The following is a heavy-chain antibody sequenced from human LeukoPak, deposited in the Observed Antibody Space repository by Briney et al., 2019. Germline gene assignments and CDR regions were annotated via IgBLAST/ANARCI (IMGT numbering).Heavy chain of an antibody. V-gene: IGHV3-48*03. CDR3: AKSGSSGYYPFDY. CDR2: ISSSGSTI. J-gene: IGHJ4*02. D-gene: IGHD3-22*01. CDR1: GFTFSSYE. Sequence: GGSLRLSCAASGFTFSSYEMNWVRQAPGKGLEWVSYISSSGSTIYYADSVKGRFTNSRDNAKNSLYLQMNSLRAEDTAVYYCAKSGSSGYYPFDYWGQGTLVTVSS.